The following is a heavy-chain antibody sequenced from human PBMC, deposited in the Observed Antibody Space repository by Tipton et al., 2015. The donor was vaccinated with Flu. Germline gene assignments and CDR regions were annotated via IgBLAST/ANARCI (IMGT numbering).Heavy chain of an antibody. V-gene: IGHV4-4*07. CDR2: IYTSGST. Sequence: TLSLTCTVSSGSISSYYWNWIRQPAGKGLEWIGRIYTSGSTNYNPSLKSRVTMSVDTSKNQFPLNLTSVTAADTAVYYCARDSGYYSTWFDPWGRGTLVTVSS. J-gene: IGHJ5*02. D-gene: IGHD3-22*01. CDR1: SGSISSYY. CDR3: ARDSGYYSTWFDP.